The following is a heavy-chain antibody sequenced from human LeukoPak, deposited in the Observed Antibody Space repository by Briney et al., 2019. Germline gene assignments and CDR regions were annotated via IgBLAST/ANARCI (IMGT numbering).Heavy chain of an antibody. CDR1: GFTFSSYW. J-gene: IGHJ6*03. CDR3: ARDRVIYVLPSMDV. D-gene: IGHD3-10*01. CDR2: IKQDGSEK. V-gene: IGHV3-7*01. Sequence: GGSLRLSCAASGFTFSSYWMSWVRQAPGKGLEWVANIKQDGSEKYYVDSVKGRFTISRDNAKNSLYLQMNSLRAEDTAVYYCARDRVIYVLPSMDVWGKGTTVTVSS.